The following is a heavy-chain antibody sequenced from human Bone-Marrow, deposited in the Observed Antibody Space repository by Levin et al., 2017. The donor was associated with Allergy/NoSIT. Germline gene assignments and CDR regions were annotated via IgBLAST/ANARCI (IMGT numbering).Heavy chain of an antibody. D-gene: IGHD3-22*01. CDR1: GFTFGDYG. CDR3: TGDVYYYDSSGHLRTYFEC. Sequence: GESLKISCTASGFTFGDYGLSWVRQAPGKGLEWISFIRSKTYGGTTEYAASVNGRFIISRDDSKYITYLQMNSLKTEDTAVYYCTGDVYYYDSSGHLRTYFECWGQGTLVTVSS. CDR2: IRSKTYGGTT. J-gene: IGHJ4*02. V-gene: IGHV3-49*04.